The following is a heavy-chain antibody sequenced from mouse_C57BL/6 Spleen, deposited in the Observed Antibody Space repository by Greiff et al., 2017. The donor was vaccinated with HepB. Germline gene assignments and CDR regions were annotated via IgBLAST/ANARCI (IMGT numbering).Heavy chain of an antibody. CDR3: ARRPILYYYAMAY. J-gene: IGHJ4*01. Sequence: QVQLQQSGTELVKPGASVKLSCKASGYTFTSYWMHWVKQRPGQGLEWIGNINPSNGGTNYNEKFKSKATLTVDKSSRTAYMQLSSLTSEDSAVYYCARRPILYYYAMAYWGQGTSVTVSS. V-gene: IGHV1-53*01. CDR2: INPSNGGT. D-gene: IGHD1-1*02. CDR1: GYTFTSYW.